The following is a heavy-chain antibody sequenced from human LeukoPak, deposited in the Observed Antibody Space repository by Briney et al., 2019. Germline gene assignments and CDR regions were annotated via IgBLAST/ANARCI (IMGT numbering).Heavy chain of an antibody. CDR2: INPNSGGT. V-gene: IGHV1-2*02. CDR1: GYTFTGYY. D-gene: IGHD4-17*01. Sequence: ASVKVSCKASGYTFTGYYMHWVRQAPGQGLEWMEWINPNSGGTNYAQKFQGRVTMTRDTSISTAYMELSRLRSDDTAVYYCARDNDYGDYYFDYWGQGTLVTVSS. J-gene: IGHJ4*02. CDR3: ARDNDYGDYYFDY.